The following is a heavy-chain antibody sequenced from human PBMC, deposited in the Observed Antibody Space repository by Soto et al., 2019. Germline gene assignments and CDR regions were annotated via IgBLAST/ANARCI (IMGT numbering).Heavy chain of an antibody. V-gene: IGHV3-30*18. CDR1: GFTFSSYG. D-gene: IGHD3-22*01. CDR3: AKDGAGHLYYYDSSGDYGMDV. CDR2: ISYDGSNK. J-gene: IGHJ6*02. Sequence: QPGGSLTLACAASGFTFSSYGMHWVRQAPGKGLEWVAVISYDGSNKYYADSVKGRFTISRDNSKNTLYLQMNSLRAEDTAVYYCAKDGAGHLYYYDSSGDYGMDVWGQGTTVTVSS.